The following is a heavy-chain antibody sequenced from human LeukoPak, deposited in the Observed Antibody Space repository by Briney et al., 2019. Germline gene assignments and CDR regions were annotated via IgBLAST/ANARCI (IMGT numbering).Heavy chain of an antibody. J-gene: IGHJ4*02. V-gene: IGHV3-30*02. CDR2: IRHDGSNE. D-gene: IGHD2-21*02. CDR1: GSTFSSHT. Sequence: GGSLRLSCAASGSTFSSHTMNWVRQAPGKGLEWLAFIRHDGSNEQYADSVRGRFTISRDNSQNTVYLQTNSLRVEDTAVYYCVGSLAYCGGDCRLGDYWGQGTLVTVSS. CDR3: VGSLAYCGGDCRLGDY.